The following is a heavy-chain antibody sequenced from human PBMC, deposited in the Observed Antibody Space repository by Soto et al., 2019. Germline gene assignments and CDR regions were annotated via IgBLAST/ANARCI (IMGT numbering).Heavy chain of an antibody. Sequence: QVQLQQWGAGLLKPSETLSLTCAVYGGSFSGYYWSWIRQPPGKGLEWIGEINHSGSTNYNPSLKSRVTISVDTSKNQFALQLRSVTAADTAVYYCARGQPFSGYDLGGDFDYWGQGTLVTVSS. CDR3: ARGQPFSGYDLGGDFDY. J-gene: IGHJ4*02. CDR1: GGSFSGYY. D-gene: IGHD5-12*01. CDR2: INHSGST. V-gene: IGHV4-34*01.